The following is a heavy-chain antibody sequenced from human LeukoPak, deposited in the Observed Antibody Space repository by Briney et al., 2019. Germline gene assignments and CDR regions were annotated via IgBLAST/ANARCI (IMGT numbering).Heavy chain of an antibody. CDR2: IWYDGSNK. CDR1: GFTFRNHG. CDR3: AKGRGGSSNWGSDC. D-gene: IGHD7-27*01. V-gene: IGHV3-33*06. J-gene: IGHJ4*02. Sequence: GRSLRLSCVASGFTFRNHGMNWVRQAPGKGLEWVAGIWYDGSNKGYVDSVKGRFTISRDNSKNTLYLEMNSLTVEDTAVYYCAKGRGGSSNWGSDCWGQGTQVTVSS.